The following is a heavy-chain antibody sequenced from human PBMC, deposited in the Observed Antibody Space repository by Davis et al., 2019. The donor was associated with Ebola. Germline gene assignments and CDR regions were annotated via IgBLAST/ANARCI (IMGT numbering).Heavy chain of an antibody. Sequence: PGGSLRLSCEASGFTFSNYNMNWVRQAPGKGLEWVSFIGSASGHKYYADSLKGRITVSRDNAKNRLYLQMNSLRDEDTAVYYCANFWSGYFIWGQGTMVTVSS. CDR1: GFTFSNYN. CDR2: IGSASGHK. D-gene: IGHD3-3*01. V-gene: IGHV3-21*01. CDR3: ANFWSGYFI. J-gene: IGHJ3*02.